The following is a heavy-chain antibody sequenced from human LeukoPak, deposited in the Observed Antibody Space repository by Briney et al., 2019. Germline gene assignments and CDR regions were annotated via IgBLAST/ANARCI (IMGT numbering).Heavy chain of an antibody. V-gene: IGHV1-69*13. D-gene: IGHD6-19*01. CDR1: GGTFSSYA. CDR2: IIPIFGTA. J-gene: IGHJ4*02. Sequence: GASVKVSCKASGGTFSSYAISWVRQAPGQGLEWMGGIIPIFGTANYAQKFQGRVTITADESTSTAYMELSSLRSEDTAVYYRAREAVAMMFDYWGQGTLVTVSS. CDR3: AREAVAMMFDY.